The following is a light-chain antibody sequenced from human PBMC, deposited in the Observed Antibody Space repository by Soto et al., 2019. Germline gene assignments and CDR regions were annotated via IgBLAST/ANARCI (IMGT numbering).Light chain of an antibody. CDR1: QSISSW. Sequence: DIPMTQSPSTLSASVGDRVTITCRASQSISSWLAWYQQKPGNAPKLLIYDASILESGVPSRFSGSGSGTEFTVNFSSLQTDDFASYSCQQYEIYWITFGGGTKVEIK. J-gene: IGKJ4*01. CDR3: QQYEIYWIT. V-gene: IGKV1-5*01. CDR2: DAS.